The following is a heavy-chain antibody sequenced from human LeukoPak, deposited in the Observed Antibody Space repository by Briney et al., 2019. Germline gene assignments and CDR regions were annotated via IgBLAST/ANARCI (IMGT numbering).Heavy chain of an antibody. J-gene: IGHJ2*01. Sequence: RASQTLSLTCTVSGGSISSGYYYWSWIRQPAGKGLEWVGRIYTTGSTNYNPSLKSRVTISIDTSKNQFSLKLSSVTAADTAVYYCARDGPTAYFGLWGRGTLVTVSS. CDR1: GGSISSGYYY. CDR2: IYTTGST. V-gene: IGHV4-61*02. D-gene: IGHD4-17*01. CDR3: ARDGPTAYFGL.